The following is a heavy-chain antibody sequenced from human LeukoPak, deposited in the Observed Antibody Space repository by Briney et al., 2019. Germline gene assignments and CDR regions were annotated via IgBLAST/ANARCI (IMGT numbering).Heavy chain of an antibody. D-gene: IGHD2-8*01. CDR3: ACTNTLDV. J-gene: IGHJ6*04. V-gene: IGHV3-7*03. Sequence: GSLRLSCAASGFMFSNYWMNWVRQAPGKGLEWVANIYQDGSKKNYVDSVKGRFTISRDNAKNSLYLQMNSLRAEDTAAYYCACTNTLDVWGKGATVTVSS. CDR2: IYQDGSKK. CDR1: GFMFSNYW.